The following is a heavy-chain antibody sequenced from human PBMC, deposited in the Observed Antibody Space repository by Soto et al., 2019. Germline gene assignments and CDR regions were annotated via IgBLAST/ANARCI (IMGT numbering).Heavy chain of an antibody. CDR3: ARGWGKYFDVNDF. D-gene: IGHD7-27*01. CDR2: VSGYSDKR. CDR1: GYTFNTFG. J-gene: IGHJ4*02. V-gene: IGHV1-18*01. Sequence: ASVKVSCKASGYTFNTFGITWVRQAPGQGLEWMGCVSGYSDKRDYSRKLQDRITLTADPSTTTSYMELRSLTSDDTAVYYCARGWGKYFDVNDFWGRG.